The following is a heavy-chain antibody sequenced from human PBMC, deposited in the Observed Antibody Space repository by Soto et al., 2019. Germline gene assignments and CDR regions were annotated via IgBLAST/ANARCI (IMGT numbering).Heavy chain of an antibody. D-gene: IGHD4-17*01. CDR2: IIPVFGKA. Sequence: QLQLVQSGAVVKRPGSSVKVSCKASGGTLSNFAINWVRKAPDQGLEWMGGIIPVFGKAKYAQKFQGRVHFPADESSSTAYMEVNSLTSEDTAVYYCARGSPTTVTTWFDPWGQVTLVTVSS. CDR1: GGTLSNFA. CDR3: ARGSPTTVTTWFDP. J-gene: IGHJ5*02. V-gene: IGHV1-69*01.